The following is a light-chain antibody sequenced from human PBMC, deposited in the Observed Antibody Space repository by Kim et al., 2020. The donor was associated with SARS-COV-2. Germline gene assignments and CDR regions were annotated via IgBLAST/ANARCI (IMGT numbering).Light chain of an antibody. CDR2: DVS. CDR3: SSYTERSTGVL. V-gene: IGLV2-14*03. J-gene: IGLJ3*02. Sequence: QSALTQPASVSGSPGQSVTISCTGTTSDVGAYNYVSWYQQHPGKAPKVLMYDVSSRPSGVSSRFSGSKSGNTASLTISGLQAEDEADYYCSSYTERSTGVLFGGGTQLTVL. CDR1: TSDVGAYNY.